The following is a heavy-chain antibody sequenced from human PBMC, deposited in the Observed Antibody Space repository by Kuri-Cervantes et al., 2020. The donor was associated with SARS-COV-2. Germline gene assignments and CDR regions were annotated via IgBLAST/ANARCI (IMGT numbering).Heavy chain of an antibody. D-gene: IGHD4-17*01. J-gene: IGHJ4*02. CDR2: INPNSGGT. CDR3: ARVPYYGPLDY. CDR1: GYTFTGYY. Sequence: ASVKVSFKASGYTFTGYYMHWVRQDPGQGLEWMGWINPNSGGTNYAQKFQGRVTMTRDTSISTAYMELSRLRSDDTAVYYCARVPYYGPLDYWGQGTLVTVSS. V-gene: IGHV1-2*02.